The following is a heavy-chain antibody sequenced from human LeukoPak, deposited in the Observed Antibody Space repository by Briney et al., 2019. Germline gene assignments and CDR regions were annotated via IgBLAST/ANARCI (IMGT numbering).Heavy chain of an antibody. Sequence: PGGSLRLSCAASGFTFSSYAMSWVRQAPGKGLEWVSAISGSGGSTYYADSVKGRFTISRDNSKNTLYLQMNSLRAEDTAVYYCARGGGAAMVNWGAFGIWGQGTMVTVSS. CDR2: ISGSGGST. D-gene: IGHD5-18*01. V-gene: IGHV3-23*01. CDR1: GFTFSSYA. J-gene: IGHJ3*02. CDR3: ARGGGAAMVNWGAFGI.